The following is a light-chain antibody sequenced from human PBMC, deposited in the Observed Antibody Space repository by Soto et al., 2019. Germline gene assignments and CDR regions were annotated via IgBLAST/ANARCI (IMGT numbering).Light chain of an antibody. J-gene: IGKJ3*01. V-gene: IGKV3-20*01. CDR2: GAS. CDR1: QSVSSSY. CDR3: QQYGSSPLT. Sequence: EIVLTQSPGTLSLSPGERATLSCRASQSVSSSYLAWYQQKPGQAPRLLISGASSRATGIPDRFSGSESGTDFTLTISRLEPEDFAVYYCQQYGSSPLTFGPGTKVDIK.